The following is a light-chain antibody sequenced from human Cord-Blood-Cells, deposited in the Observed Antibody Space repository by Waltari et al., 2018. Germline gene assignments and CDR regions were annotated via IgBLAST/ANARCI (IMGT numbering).Light chain of an antibody. CDR2: DVS. V-gene: IGLV2-14*01. J-gene: IGLJ1*01. Sequence: QSALTQPASVSGSPGQSITISCTGTSSDGGGYNYVSWYQQHPGKAPKLMLYDVSNRPSGVSNRFSGSKSGNTASLTISGLQAEDEADYYCSSYTSSSTYVFGTGTKVTVL. CDR3: SSYTSSSTYV. CDR1: SSDGGGYNY.